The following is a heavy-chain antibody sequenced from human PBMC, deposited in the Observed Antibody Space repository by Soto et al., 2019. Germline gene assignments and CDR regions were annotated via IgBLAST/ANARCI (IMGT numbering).Heavy chain of an antibody. CDR2: INPNSGNI. CDR3: ARGRASGSYYLLDY. CDR1: GNTFTSYD. V-gene: IGHV1-8*01. J-gene: IGHJ4*02. Sequence: AWLNGSFKASGNTFTSYDINWLRQATGHGLEWMGWINPNSGNIGYAQKFQGRVTMTRDTAIRTAYMEVSRLRSDDTAVYYCARGRASGSYYLLDYWGQGTLVTVSS. D-gene: IGHD3-10*01.